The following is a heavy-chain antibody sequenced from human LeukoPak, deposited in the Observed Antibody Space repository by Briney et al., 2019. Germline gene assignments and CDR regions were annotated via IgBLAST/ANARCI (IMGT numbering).Heavy chain of an antibody. D-gene: IGHD3-10*01. CDR2: ISAYNGNT. V-gene: IGHV1-18*01. Sequence: ASVKVSCKASGYTFTSYGISWVRQAPGQGLEWMGWISAYNGNTNYAQKLQGRVTMTTDTSTSTAYMELRSLRSDDTAVYYCASYTMVRGVISPFGYWGQGTLVTVSS. CDR1: GYTFTSYG. J-gene: IGHJ4*02. CDR3: ASYTMVRGVISPFGY.